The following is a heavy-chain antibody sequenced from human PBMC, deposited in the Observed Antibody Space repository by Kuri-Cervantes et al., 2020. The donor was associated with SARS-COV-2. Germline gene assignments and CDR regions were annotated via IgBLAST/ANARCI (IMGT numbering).Heavy chain of an antibody. V-gene: IGHV3-30*04. D-gene: IGHD5/OR15-5a*01. CDR3: AGDLYETYYFNF. CDR2: VSYDGSNR. J-gene: IGHJ4*02. Sequence: GESLKISCAASGFTFSTYAMHWVRQAPGKGLEWVAHVSYDGSNRFYAQSVRGRFTIPRDNSKSTLYLQMDSLRGDDTALYYCAGDLYETYYFNFWGQGALVTVSS. CDR1: GFTFSTYA.